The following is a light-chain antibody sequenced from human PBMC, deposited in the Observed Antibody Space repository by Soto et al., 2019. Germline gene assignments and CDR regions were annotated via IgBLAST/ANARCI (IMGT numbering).Light chain of an antibody. CDR1: PSVNGT. CDR2: RAS. CDR3: QQYNNWPVFT. V-gene: IGKV3-15*01. Sequence: EIVLTQSPATLSVSPGERATLSCRASPSVNGTPAWYHHNPGPAPRLLMFRASTRATGVPARFSGSGSGAEYTLTITSLQSEDFAVYYCQQYNNWPVFTFGPGTRVDFK. J-gene: IGKJ3*01.